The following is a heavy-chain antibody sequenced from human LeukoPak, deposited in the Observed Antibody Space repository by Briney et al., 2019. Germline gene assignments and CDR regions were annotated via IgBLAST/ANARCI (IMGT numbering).Heavy chain of an antibody. CDR1: RFPFSDYW. V-gene: IGHV3-7*01. CDR3: ARRGGSSSRRSPIDY. J-gene: IGHJ4*02. CDR2: IKQDGSQR. D-gene: IGHD6-6*01. Sequence: GSLLLSCTASRFPFSDYWMTWVRPAPGKGPEWVANIKQDGSQRYYVVSVRGRFTISRDNAKNSVFLQMNGLRAEDTAVYYCARRGGSSSRRSPIDYWGQGTLVTVSS.